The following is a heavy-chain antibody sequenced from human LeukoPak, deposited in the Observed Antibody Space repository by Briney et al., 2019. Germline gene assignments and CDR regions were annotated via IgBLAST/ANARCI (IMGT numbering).Heavy chain of an antibody. J-gene: IGHJ4*02. CDR1: GFTCSGSA. CDR3: ARRIVATRVFDY. V-gene: IGHV3-23*01. D-gene: IGHD5-12*01. Sequence: GGSLRLSCAASGFTCSGSAMSWVRQAPGEGLEWVSLISYSGANSYYTDSVRGRFTISRDNSKDTLFLQMNSLRAEDTAIYYCARRIVATRVFDYWGQGTLVHVSS. CDR2: ISYSGANS.